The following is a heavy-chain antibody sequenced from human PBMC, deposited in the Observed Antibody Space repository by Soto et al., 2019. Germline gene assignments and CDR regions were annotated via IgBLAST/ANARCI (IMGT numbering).Heavy chain of an antibody. V-gene: IGHV1-69*01. CDR1: GGTFSSYA. CDR2: IIPIFGTA. CDR3: ARDLGNGYYDSSGYRAYYGMDV. D-gene: IGHD3-22*01. J-gene: IGHJ6*02. Sequence: QVQLVQSGAEVKKPGSSVKVSCKASGGTFSSYAISWVRQAPGQGLEWMGGIIPIFGTANYAQKFQGRVTITADESKSTAYMELSSLRSEDTAVYYCARDLGNGYYDSSGYRAYYGMDVWGQGTTVTVSS.